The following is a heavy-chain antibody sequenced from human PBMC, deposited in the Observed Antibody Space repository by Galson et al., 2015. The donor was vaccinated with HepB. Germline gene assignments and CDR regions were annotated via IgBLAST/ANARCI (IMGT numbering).Heavy chain of an antibody. J-gene: IGHJ6*02. D-gene: IGHD2-2*01. Sequence: SVKVSCKASGYTFTSYFLHWVRQAPGQGLEWMGIINPRDGTTSYAQKFQGRVTMTRDTSTSTVYMELSSLRSGDTAVYYCARPTVPSCSSDSCYGDMDVWGQGTTVTVSS. CDR1: GYTFTSYF. V-gene: IGHV1-46*01. CDR2: INPRDGTT. CDR3: ARPTVPSCSSDSCYGDMDV.